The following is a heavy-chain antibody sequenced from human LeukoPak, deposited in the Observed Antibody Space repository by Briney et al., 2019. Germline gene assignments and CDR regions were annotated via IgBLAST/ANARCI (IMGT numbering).Heavy chain of an antibody. V-gene: IGHV3-15*01. D-gene: IGHD3-10*01. Sequence: GGSLRLSCAASGFTFSNAWMSWVRQAPGKGLEWVGRIKSKTDGGTTDYAAPVKGRFTISRDDSKNTLYLQMNSLKTEDTAVYYCTTKTMVRGVIRGTHMDVWGKGTTVTVSS. CDR2: IKSKTDGGTT. CDR3: TTKTMVRGVIRGTHMDV. CDR1: GFTFSNAW. J-gene: IGHJ6*04.